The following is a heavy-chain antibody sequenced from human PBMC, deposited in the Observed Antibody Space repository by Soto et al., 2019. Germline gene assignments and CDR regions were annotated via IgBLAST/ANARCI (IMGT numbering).Heavy chain of an antibody. D-gene: IGHD6-6*01. Sequence: GGSLRLSCAASGFTFSSYWMHWVRQAPGKGLVWVSRINSDGSSTTYADSVKGRFTISRDNAKNTLYLQMNSLRADDTAVYYCAKTAAARPNLYLDSWGQGTLVTVSS. CDR3: AKTAAARPNLYLDS. CDR2: INSDGSST. CDR1: GFTFSSYW. V-gene: IGHV3-74*01. J-gene: IGHJ4*02.